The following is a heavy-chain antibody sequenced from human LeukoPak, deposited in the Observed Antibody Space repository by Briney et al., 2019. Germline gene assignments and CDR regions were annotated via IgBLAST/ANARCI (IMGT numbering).Heavy chain of an antibody. V-gene: IGHV3-30*18. CDR2: MSYDGTNK. CDR1: GLTFRTYG. J-gene: IGHJ6*03. D-gene: IGHD5-12*01. Sequence: PGGSLRLSCEASGLTFRTYGMHWVRQAPGKGLEWVALMSYDGTNKDYTDSVKGRFTISRDNSKNTLYLQMNSLRTDDTAVYYCAKDLLRATGNGGYYMDVWGKGTTVIVSS. CDR3: AKDLLRATGNGGYYMDV.